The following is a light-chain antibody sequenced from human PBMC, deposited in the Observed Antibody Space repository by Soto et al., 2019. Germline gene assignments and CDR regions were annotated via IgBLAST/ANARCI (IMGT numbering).Light chain of an antibody. CDR2: AND. V-gene: IGLV1-40*01. CDR1: SSNIGAGFD. Sequence: QSVLTQPPSVSGAPGQRLTISCAGTSSNIGAGFDVHWYQQLPGTAPKLLIYANDDRPSGVPDRFSGSTSGTSASLAITGRQAEDEADYYGQSYDSSLSGSVFGGGTKLTVL. J-gene: IGLJ2*01. CDR3: QSYDSSLSGSV.